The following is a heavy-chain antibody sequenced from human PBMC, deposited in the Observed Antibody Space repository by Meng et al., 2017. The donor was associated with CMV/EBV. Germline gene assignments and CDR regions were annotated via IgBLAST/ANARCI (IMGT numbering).Heavy chain of an antibody. Sequence: VRLQQCGAGRVKPSETLSLTCSVYGGSFSGYYWSWIRQPPGKGLEWIGEINHSGSTNYNPSLKSRVTISVDTSKNQFSLKLSSVTAADTAVYYCARGVGGWLDPWGQGTLVTVSS. CDR1: GGSFSGYY. J-gene: IGHJ5*02. V-gene: IGHV4-34*01. CDR3: ARGVGGWLDP. CDR2: INHSGST. D-gene: IGHD1-26*01.